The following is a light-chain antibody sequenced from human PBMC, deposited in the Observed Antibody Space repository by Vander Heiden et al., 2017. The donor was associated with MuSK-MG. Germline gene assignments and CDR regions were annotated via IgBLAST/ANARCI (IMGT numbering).Light chain of an antibody. CDR1: NIEPKS. Sequence: SSVLTPPPSVSVAPGRTATLTCGGYNIEPKSVLLYQQKPGPAPVLSVYGDTDRHLGIPERCSGSNSENAATLTISRVEAGDEADFYCQVWDSTIDHGVFGGGTRLTVL. CDR2: GDT. J-gene: IGLJ3*02. V-gene: IGLV3-21*02. CDR3: QVWDSTIDHGV.